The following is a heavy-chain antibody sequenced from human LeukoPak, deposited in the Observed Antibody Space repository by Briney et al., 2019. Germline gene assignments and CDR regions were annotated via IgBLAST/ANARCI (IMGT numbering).Heavy chain of an antibody. D-gene: IGHD5-18*01. Sequence: SQTLSLTCTVSGGSISSGYYWSWIRQPPGKGLEWIGYVYYSGDTYYNPSLRSRVTMSVDRSKNQFSLRLSSVTAADTAVYYCARVSAMVLMDAFDIWGQGTMVTVSS. J-gene: IGHJ3*02. CDR2: VYYSGDT. V-gene: IGHV4-30-2*01. CDR1: GGSISSGYY. CDR3: ARVSAMVLMDAFDI.